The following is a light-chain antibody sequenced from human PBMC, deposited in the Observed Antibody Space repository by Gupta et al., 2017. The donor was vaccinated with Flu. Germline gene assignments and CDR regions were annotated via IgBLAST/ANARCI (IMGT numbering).Light chain of an antibody. CDR2: GAF. V-gene: IGKV3-15*01. CDR3: QQYNIWPLT. CDR1: QSVSSN. Sequence: IVMTQSPATLSVSPGERATLSCRASQSVSSNLAWYQRKPGQAPRLLIYGAFSRATGIPARFSGSGSGTEFTLTISSLQSGDFALYYCQQYNIWPLTFGGGTKVEIK. J-gene: IGKJ4*01.